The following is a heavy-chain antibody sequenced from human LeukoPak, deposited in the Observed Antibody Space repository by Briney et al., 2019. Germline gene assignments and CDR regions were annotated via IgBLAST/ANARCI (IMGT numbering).Heavy chain of an antibody. D-gene: IGHD1-26*01. V-gene: IGHV4-59*01. CDR1: GGSISGSY. J-gene: IGHJ4*02. Sequence: SETLSLTCTVSGGSISGSYWTWIRQPPGKGLEWIGHFYYSGSTNYNPSLKSRVTISVDTSRNQFSLKLTSVTAADTAVYYCARGQGGNYYLNYFDYWGQGALVTVSS. CDR3: ARGQGGNYYLNYFDY. CDR2: FYYSGST.